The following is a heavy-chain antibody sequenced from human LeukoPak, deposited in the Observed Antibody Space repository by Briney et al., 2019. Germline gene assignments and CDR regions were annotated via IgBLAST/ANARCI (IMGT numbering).Heavy chain of an antibody. Sequence: PGGSLRLSCAASGFTFSSYSMNWVRQAPGKGLEWVSYISSSSSTIYYADSVKGRFTISRDNAKNSLYLQMNSLRAEDTALYYCAKERSVYYYYFDYWGQGTLVTVSS. J-gene: IGHJ4*02. CDR3: AKERSVYYYYFDY. D-gene: IGHD3-3*01. CDR1: GFTFSSYS. V-gene: IGHV3-48*04. CDR2: ISSSSSTI.